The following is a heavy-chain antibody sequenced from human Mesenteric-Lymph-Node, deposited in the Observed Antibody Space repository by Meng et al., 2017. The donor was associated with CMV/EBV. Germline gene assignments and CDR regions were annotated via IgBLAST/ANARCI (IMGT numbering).Heavy chain of an antibody. CDR2: ISGSGGST. CDR3: AKDQVGFYYYYGMDV. V-gene: IGHV3-23*01. CDR1: GFTFSSYE. Sequence: GESLKISCAASGFTFSSYEMNWVRQAPGKGLEWVSAISGSGGSTYYADSVKGRFTISRDNSKNTPYLQMNSLRAEDTAVYYCAKDQVGFYYYYGMDVWGQGTTVTVSS. D-gene: IGHD3-10*01. J-gene: IGHJ6*02.